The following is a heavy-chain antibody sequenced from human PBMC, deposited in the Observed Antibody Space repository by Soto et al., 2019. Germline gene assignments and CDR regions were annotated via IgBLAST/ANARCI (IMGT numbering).Heavy chain of an antibody. Sequence: GASVKVSCTASGYTLTSYAMHWVRQAPGQRLEWMGWINAGNGNTKYSQKFQGRVTITRDTSASTAHMELSSLRSEDTAVYYCARGYSGPFNWFDPWGQGTLVTVSS. V-gene: IGHV1-3*01. J-gene: IGHJ5*02. CDR1: GYTLTSYA. CDR2: INAGNGNT. D-gene: IGHD1-26*01. CDR3: ARGYSGPFNWFDP.